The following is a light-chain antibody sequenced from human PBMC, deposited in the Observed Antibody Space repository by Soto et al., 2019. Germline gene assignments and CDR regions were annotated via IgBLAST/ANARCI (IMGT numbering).Light chain of an antibody. CDR1: QRVSSN. CDR2: ATS. V-gene: IGKV3-15*01. Sequence: EIVMTQSPATLSVSPGERATLSCRASQRVSSNLAWYQQKTGQAPRLLIYATSTRATGIPARFSGSGSGTEFTLTISSLQSEDFAVYYCQQYNSWPLVFGGGTKVEIK. CDR3: QQYNSWPLV. J-gene: IGKJ4*01.